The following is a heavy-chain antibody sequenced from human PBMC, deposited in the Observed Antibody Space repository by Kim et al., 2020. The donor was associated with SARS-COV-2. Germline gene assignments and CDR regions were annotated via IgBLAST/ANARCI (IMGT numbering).Heavy chain of an antibody. CDR3: ARESSGTYLTWFDP. J-gene: IGHJ5*02. V-gene: IGHV4-61*01. CDR1: GGSVSSGRYY. CDR2: IYYSGSA. Sequence: SETLSRTCTVSGGSVSSGRYYWSWIRQPTGKGLEWIGDIYYSGSANYNPSLKSRVTISVDTSKNQFPLKLSSVTAADTAVYYCARESSGTYLTWFDPWGHGTPVT. D-gene: IGHD1-26*01.